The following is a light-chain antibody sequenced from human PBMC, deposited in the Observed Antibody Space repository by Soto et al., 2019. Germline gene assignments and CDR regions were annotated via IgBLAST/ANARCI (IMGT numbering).Light chain of an antibody. J-gene: IGKJ1*01. CDR1: QSVGSN. Sequence: EIVMTQSPATLSVSPGERAPLYCRASQSVGSNVAWYQQKPGQAPMLLIYGASTRATGITARFSGSGSGTEFTLTISSLQSEDFAIYFCQQYNNWPPDRTFGQGTKVEIK. CDR2: GAS. V-gene: IGKV3-15*01. CDR3: QQYNNWPPDRT.